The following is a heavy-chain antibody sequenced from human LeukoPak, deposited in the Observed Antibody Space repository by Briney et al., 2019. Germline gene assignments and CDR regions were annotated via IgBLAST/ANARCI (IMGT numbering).Heavy chain of an antibody. CDR1: GGSISNYY. CDR2: IYYSGST. Sequence: SETLSLTCTVSGGSISNYYWSWIRQPPGKGLEWIGYIYYSGSTKYNTSLKSRVTISVDTSKNQFSLKLSSVTAADTAVYYCARLDYGSGSFPFDYWGQGTLVIVST. J-gene: IGHJ4*02. CDR3: ARLDYGSGSFPFDY. V-gene: IGHV4-59*08. D-gene: IGHD3-10*01.